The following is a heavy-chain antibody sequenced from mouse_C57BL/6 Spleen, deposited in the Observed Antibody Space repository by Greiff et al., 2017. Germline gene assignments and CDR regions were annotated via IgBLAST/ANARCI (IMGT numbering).Heavy chain of an antibody. J-gene: IGHJ3*01. D-gene: IGHD1-1*01. V-gene: IGHV1-74*01. CDR3: AMDYGSSYGFAY. CDR1: GYTFTSYW. CDR2: IHPSDSDT. Sequence: QVQLQQPGAELVKPGASVKVSCKASGYTFTSYWMHWVKQRPGQGLEWIGRIHPSDSDTNYNQKFKGKATLTVDKSSSTAYMQLSSLTSEDSAVYYWAMDYGSSYGFAYWGQGTLVTVSA.